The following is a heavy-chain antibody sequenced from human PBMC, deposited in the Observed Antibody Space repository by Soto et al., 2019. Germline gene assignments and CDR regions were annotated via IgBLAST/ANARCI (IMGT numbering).Heavy chain of an antibody. CDR2: IYYSGST. CDR3: ARAGVLPSYYYYDGMDV. D-gene: IGHD1-26*01. CDR1: GGSISSYY. J-gene: IGHJ6*02. V-gene: IGHV4-59*01. Sequence: SETLSLTCTVSGGSISSYYWSWIRQPPGKGLEWVGYIYYSGSTNYNPSLKSRVTISVDTSKNQFSLKLSSVTAADTAVYYGARAGVLPSYYYYDGMDVWGEGTTVT.